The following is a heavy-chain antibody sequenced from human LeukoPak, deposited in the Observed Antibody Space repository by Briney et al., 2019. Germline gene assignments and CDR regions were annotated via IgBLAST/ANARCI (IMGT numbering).Heavy chain of an antibody. D-gene: IGHD6-19*01. CDR1: GFTFSSYE. V-gene: IGHV4-59*05. Sequence: GSLRLSCAASGFTFSSYEMNWIRQPPGKGLEWIGSIYYSGSTYYNPSLESRVTISVDTSKNQFSLKLSSVTAADTAVYYCATSGWYLLPGVYWGQGTLVTVSS. CDR2: IYYSGST. J-gene: IGHJ4*02. CDR3: ATSGWYLLPGVY.